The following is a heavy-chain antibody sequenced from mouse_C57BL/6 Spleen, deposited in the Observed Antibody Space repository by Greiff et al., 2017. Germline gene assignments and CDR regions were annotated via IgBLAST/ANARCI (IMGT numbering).Heavy chain of an antibody. D-gene: IGHD2-10*02. J-gene: IGHJ3*01. CDR2: IDPSDSYT. CDR1: GYTFTSYW. CDR3: ARGYGNYVGFAY. V-gene: IGHV1-69*01. Sequence: QVQLQQPGAELVMPGASVKLSCKASGYTFTSYWMPWVKQRPGQGLEWIGEIDPSDSYTNYNQKFKGKSTLTVDKSSSTAYMQLSSLTSEDSAVYYCARGYGNYVGFAYWGQGTLVTVSA.